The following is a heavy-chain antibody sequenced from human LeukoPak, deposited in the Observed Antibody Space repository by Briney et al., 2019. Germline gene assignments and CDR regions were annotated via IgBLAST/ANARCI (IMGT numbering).Heavy chain of an antibody. Sequence: GGSLRLSCAASGFTFSSYAMHWVRQAPGKGLEWVAVISYDGSNKYYADSVKGRFTIPRDNSKNTLYLQMNSLRAEDTAVYYCARGSYSSGWSYWGQGTLVTVSS. CDR1: GFTFSSYA. CDR2: ISYDGSNK. CDR3: ARGSYSSGWSY. J-gene: IGHJ4*02. V-gene: IGHV3-30-3*01. D-gene: IGHD6-19*01.